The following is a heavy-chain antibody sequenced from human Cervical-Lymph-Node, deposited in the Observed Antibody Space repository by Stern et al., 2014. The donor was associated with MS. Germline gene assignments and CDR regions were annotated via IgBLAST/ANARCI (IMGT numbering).Heavy chain of an antibody. CDR3: ARDLYYYDSSGYYFWFDP. Sequence: QVQLQESGPGLVKPSGTLSLTCAVSGGSISSSNWWSWVRQPPGKGLEWIGEIYHSGSTNYNPALKSRVTISLDKSKNQFSLKLSSVTAADTAVYYCARDLYYYDSSGYYFWFDPWGQGTLVTVSS. J-gene: IGHJ5*02. CDR1: GGSISSSNW. CDR2: IYHSGST. V-gene: IGHV4-4*02. D-gene: IGHD3-22*01.